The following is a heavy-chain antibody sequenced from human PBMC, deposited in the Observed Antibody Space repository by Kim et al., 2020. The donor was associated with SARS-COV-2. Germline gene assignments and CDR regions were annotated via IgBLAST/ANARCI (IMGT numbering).Heavy chain of an antibody. V-gene: IGHV3-15*01. CDR3: TTDLCSWARTSCYEGVGY. Sequence: GGSLRLSCAASGFTFSNAWMSWVRQAPGKGLEWVGRIKSKTDGGTTDYAAPVKGRFTISRDDSKNTLYLQMNSLKTEDTAVYYCTTDLCSWARTSCYEGVGYWGQGTLVTVSS. CDR2: IKSKTDGGTT. J-gene: IGHJ4*02. D-gene: IGHD2-2*01. CDR1: GFTFSNAW.